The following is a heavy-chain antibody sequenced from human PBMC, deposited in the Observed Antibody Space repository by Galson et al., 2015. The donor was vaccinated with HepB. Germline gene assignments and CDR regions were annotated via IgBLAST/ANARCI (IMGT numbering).Heavy chain of an antibody. CDR1: GFTFSYYN. V-gene: IGHV3-21*01. CDR2: ISSDSDYM. Sequence: SLRLSCATSGFTFSYYNMIWVRQAPGKGLEWVSSISSDSDYMYYADSVKGRFSISGDNAKNSLYLQMNSLGTEDTAVYFCARDPPLGTPFDFWGQGTLVTVSS. CDR3: ARDPPLGTPFDF. D-gene: IGHD7-27*01. J-gene: IGHJ4*02.